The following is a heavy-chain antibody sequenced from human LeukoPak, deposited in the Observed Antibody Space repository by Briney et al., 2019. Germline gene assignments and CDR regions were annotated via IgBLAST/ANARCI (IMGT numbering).Heavy chain of an antibody. Sequence: SETLSLTFTVSGDSISSYYWSWIRQPAGQGLEWIGRIHPSGSTNYSPSLKSRVTLSVDTSKNQFSLKLSSVTAADTAVYYCARGPPPDFDYWGRGTLVTVSS. CDR1: GDSISSYY. V-gene: IGHV4-4*07. CDR2: IHPSGST. CDR3: ARGPPPDFDY. J-gene: IGHJ4*02.